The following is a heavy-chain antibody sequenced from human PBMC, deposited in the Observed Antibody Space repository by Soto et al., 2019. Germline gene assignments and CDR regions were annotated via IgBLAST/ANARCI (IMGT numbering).Heavy chain of an antibody. J-gene: IGHJ6*02. CDR1: GGTFSSYA. Sequence: QVQLVQSGAEVKKPGSSVKVSCKASGGTFSSYAISWVRQAPGQGLEWMGGIIPIFGTANYAQKFQGRVTFIADGSTSTAYEEPSSLRSGDPAVYFCARPIEVDTAIVTTKWPYRYYGMDVWGQGATVTVS. V-gene: IGHV1-69*01. CDR3: ARPIEVDTAIVTTKWPYRYYGMDV. D-gene: IGHD5-18*01. CDR2: IIPIFGTA.